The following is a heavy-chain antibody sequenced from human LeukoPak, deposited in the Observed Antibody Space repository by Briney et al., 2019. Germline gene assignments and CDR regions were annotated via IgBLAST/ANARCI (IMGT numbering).Heavy chain of an antibody. CDR3: ARHSGDLSLIDY. CDR2: INHSGST. CDR1: GGSFSGYY. D-gene: IGHD3-16*02. V-gene: IGHV4-34*01. J-gene: IGHJ4*02. Sequence: SETLSLTCAVYGGSFSGYYWSWIRQPPGKGLEWIGEINHSGSTNYSPSLKSRVAISVDTSKNQFSLKLYSVTAADTALYYCARHSGDLSLIDYWGQGTLVTVSS.